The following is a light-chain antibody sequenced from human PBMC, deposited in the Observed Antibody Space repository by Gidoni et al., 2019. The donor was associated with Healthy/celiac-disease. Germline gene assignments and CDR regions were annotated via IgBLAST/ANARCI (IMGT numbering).Light chain of an antibody. V-gene: IGLV1-40*01. CDR1: SSNIGAGYD. J-gene: IGLJ3*02. CDR3: QSYDSSLSEV. Sequence: QSVLTQPPSVSGAPGQRVTSSCTGSSSNIGAGYDVHWYQQLPGTAPKPPIYGNSNRPSGVPDRFSGSKSGTSASLAITGLQAEDEADYYCQSYDSSLSEVFGGGTKLTVL. CDR2: GNS.